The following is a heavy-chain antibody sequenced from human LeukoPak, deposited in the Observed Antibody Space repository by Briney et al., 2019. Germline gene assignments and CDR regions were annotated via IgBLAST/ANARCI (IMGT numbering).Heavy chain of an antibody. CDR2: IKKDGGEI. D-gene: IGHD2-21*01. V-gene: IGHV3-7*04. Sequence: PGGSPRLSCAASGSTFSSYWMTWVRQAPGEGLEWVANIKKDGGEIYYIDSVRGRFTISRDNAKNSVHLQMNSLRAEDTAVYYCARIGHCGWCFDYWGQGTLVTVSS. J-gene: IGHJ4*02. CDR1: GSTFSSYW. CDR3: ARIGHCGWCFDY.